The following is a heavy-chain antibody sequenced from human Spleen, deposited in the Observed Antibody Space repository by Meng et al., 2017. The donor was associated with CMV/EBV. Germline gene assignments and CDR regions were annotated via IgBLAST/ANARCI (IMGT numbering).Heavy chain of an antibody. V-gene: IGHV3-11*01. CDR2: ISDSSHTI. CDR3: ARRRGSYSFDY. CDR1: RFPFRDYH. Sequence: LSCAASRFPFRDYHMTWIRPAPVKGLEWVSSISDSSHTIYYADSAKGRFTISRDNAKNSLYLQMNSLRAEDTAVYYCARRRGSYSFDYWGQGTLVTVS. J-gene: IGHJ4*02. D-gene: IGHD1-26*01.